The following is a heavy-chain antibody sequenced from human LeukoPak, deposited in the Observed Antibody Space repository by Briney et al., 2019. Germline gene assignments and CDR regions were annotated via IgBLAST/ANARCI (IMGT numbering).Heavy chain of an antibody. CDR2: IYYSGST. Sequence: SETLSLTCTVSGGSISSYYWTWIRQPPGKGLEWIGYIYYSGSTNYNPSLKSRVTISVDTSKNQFSLKLSSVTAADTAVYYCARDSRWEPDAFDIWGQGTMVIVSS. CDR1: GGSISSYY. D-gene: IGHD1-26*01. V-gene: IGHV4-59*12. CDR3: ARDSRWEPDAFDI. J-gene: IGHJ3*02.